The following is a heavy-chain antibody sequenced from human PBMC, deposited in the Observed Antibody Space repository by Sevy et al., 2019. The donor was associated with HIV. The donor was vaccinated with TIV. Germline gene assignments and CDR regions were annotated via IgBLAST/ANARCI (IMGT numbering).Heavy chain of an antibody. D-gene: IGHD3-22*01. CDR2: IKQDESEK. CDR3: ARGNSGSFDY. Sequence: GGSLRLSCAAPGFSFSSFWMHWVRQAPGKGLEWVANIKQDESEKDYVASVKGRFTISRDNAKNSVYLQMNSLRPEDTAIYYCARGNSGSFDYWGQRTQVTVSS. V-gene: IGHV3-7*04. J-gene: IGHJ4*02. CDR1: GFSFSSFW.